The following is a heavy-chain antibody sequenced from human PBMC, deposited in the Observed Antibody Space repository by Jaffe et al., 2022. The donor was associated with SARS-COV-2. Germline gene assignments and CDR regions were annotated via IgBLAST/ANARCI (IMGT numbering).Heavy chain of an antibody. CDR2: ISYDGSNK. V-gene: IGHV3-30*04. D-gene: IGHD3-9*01. CDR3: ARDGFDGYDILTGWDYYYYMDV. J-gene: IGHJ6*03. CDR1: GFTFSSYA. Sequence: QVQLVESGGGVVQPGRSLRLSCAASGFTFSSYAMYWVRQAPGKGLEWVAVISYDGSNKYYADSVKGRFTISRDNSKNTLYLQMNSLRAEDTAVYYCARDGFDGYDILTGWDYYYYMDVWGKGTTVTVSS.